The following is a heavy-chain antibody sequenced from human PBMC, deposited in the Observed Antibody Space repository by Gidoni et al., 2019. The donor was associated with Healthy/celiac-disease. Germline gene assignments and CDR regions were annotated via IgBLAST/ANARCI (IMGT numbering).Heavy chain of an antibody. D-gene: IGHD2-15*01. V-gene: IGHV5-10-1*03. Sequence: EVQLLQSGAEVKQPGESLRISCKGSGYRFTSSWISCVGLTPGKGREWMGRIDPSDSYTNYSPSLQGHVTISADKSISTAYLQWSSLKASDTAMYYCARHRWGVQGPAVVVVAARDRDYYYYGMDVWGQGTTVTVSS. CDR1: GYRFTSSW. CDR2: IDPSDSYT. CDR3: ARHRWGVQGPAVVVVAARDRDYYYYGMDV. J-gene: IGHJ6*02.